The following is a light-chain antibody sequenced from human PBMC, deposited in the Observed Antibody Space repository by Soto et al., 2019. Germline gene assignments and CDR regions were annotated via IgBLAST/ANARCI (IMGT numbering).Light chain of an antibody. CDR1: HSIISY. CDR3: QQYNTWPPT. J-gene: IGKJ1*01. Sequence: TKWATTVTLTPAERATLSCRASHSIISYLAWYQQKRGQAPRLLIYGASTRATGIPARFSGSGSWTEFTLTIISLQSEDFVLYYCQQYNTWPPTFGQGTKVDIK. CDR2: GAS. V-gene: IGKV3-15*01.